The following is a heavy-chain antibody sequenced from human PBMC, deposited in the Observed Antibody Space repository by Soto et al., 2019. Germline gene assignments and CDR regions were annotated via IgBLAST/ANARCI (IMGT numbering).Heavy chain of an antibody. CDR1: GVSISSYF. CDR3: ARIGGYHGPLDY. J-gene: IGHJ4*02. CDR2: TYHRGST. V-gene: IGHV4-59*01. Sequence: XETLSLTCSVSGVSISSYFWSRIRQPPGRGLEWIGYTYHRGSTNYSPSLKSRVAISLDTSENQFSLKVSSVTAADTAVYYCARIGGYHGPLDYWGQGTPVTVSS. D-gene: IGHD3-16*02.